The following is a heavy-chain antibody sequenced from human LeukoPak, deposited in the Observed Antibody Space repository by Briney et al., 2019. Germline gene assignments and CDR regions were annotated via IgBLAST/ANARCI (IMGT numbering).Heavy chain of an antibody. Sequence: PSETLSLTCTVSGGSVSSGGSVSSGHYYWSWIRQPPGKGLEWIGYVSYSGSTNYNPSLHSRVTISIDTSKNQFPLKLSSVTAADTAVYFCARDSFYSGSDYWGQGTLVTVSS. V-gene: IGHV4-61*01. CDR1: GGSVSSGGSVSSGHYY. D-gene: IGHD1-26*01. J-gene: IGHJ4*02. CDR2: VSYSGST. CDR3: ARDSFYSGSDY.